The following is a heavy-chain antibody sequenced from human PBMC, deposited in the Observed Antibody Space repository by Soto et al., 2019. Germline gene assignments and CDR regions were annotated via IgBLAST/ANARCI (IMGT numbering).Heavy chain of an antibody. Sequence: QLQLQESGPGLVKPSETLSLTCTVSGGSISSSSYYWGWIRQPPGKGLEWIGSIYYSGSTYYNPSLKGRVTRHVDTSKTQFSLKLSSVTAADTAVYYCASFSSSWYRVDYWGQGTLVTVSS. J-gene: IGHJ4*02. D-gene: IGHD6-13*01. V-gene: IGHV4-39*01. CDR2: IYYSGST. CDR3: ASFSSSWYRVDY. CDR1: GGSISSSSYY.